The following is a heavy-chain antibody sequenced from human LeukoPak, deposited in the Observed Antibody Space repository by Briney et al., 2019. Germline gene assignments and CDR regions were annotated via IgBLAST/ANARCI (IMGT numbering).Heavy chain of an antibody. D-gene: IGHD3-10*01. V-gene: IGHV4-34*01. Sequence: SETLSLTCAVYGGSFSGYYWSWIRQPPGKGLEWIGSIYYSGSTYYNPSLKSRVTISVDTSKNQFSLKLSSVTAADTAVYYCARQTLWFGELLSYYFDYWGQGTLVTVSS. CDR1: GGSFSGYY. J-gene: IGHJ4*02. CDR3: ARQTLWFGELLSYYFDY. CDR2: IYYSGST.